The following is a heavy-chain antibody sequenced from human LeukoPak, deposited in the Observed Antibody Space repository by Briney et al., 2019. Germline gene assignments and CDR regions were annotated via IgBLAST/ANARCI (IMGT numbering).Heavy chain of an antibody. D-gene: IGHD2-2*01. CDR1: GFTFSSYG. CDR2: ISYDGSNK. Sequence: SGGSLRLACAASGFTFSSYGMHWVCQAPGKGLEWVTVISYDGSNKYYADSVKGRFTISRDNSKNTLYLQMNSLRAEDTAVYYCAKARFPYDYCSSTSCYLKNPIFDYWGQGTLVTVSS. V-gene: IGHV3-30*18. J-gene: IGHJ4*02. CDR3: AKARFPYDYCSSTSCYLKNPIFDY.